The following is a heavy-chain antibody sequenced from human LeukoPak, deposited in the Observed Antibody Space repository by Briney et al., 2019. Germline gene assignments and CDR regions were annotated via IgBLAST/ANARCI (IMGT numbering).Heavy chain of an antibody. Sequence: GGSLRLSCAASGFTFSSYAMSWVRQAPGKGLEWVSATSGSGGSTYYADSVKGRFTISRDNSKNTLYLQMNSLRAEDTAVYYCARDYYDSRGYYYAFGYWGQGTLVTVSS. CDR3: ARDYYDSRGYYYAFGY. CDR1: GFTFSSYA. V-gene: IGHV3-23*01. J-gene: IGHJ4*02. D-gene: IGHD3-22*01. CDR2: TSGSGGST.